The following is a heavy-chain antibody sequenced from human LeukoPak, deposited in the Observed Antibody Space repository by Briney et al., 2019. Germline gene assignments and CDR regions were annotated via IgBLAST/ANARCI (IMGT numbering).Heavy chain of an antibody. D-gene: IGHD2-21*02. J-gene: IGHJ3*02. CDR3: ARPPYCGGDCYSAVDAFDI. CDR1: GYTFTSYY. V-gene: IGHV1-46*01. CDR2: INPSGGST. Sequence: ASVKVSCKASGYTFTSYYMHWVRQAPGQGLEWMGIINPSGGSTSYAQKFQGRVTITADESTSTAYMELSSLRSEDTAVYYCARPPYCGGDCYSAVDAFDIWGQGTMVTVSS.